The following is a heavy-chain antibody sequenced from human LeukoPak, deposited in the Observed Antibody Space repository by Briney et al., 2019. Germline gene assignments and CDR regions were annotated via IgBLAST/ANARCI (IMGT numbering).Heavy chain of an antibody. D-gene: IGHD3-22*01. CDR3: AKDRSYYDSSGYYPNWFDP. Sequence: GGSLRLSCTASGFTFSRHWISWVRQTPGKGLEWVANIKEDGSEQYYVDSVKGRFTMSRDNAKSSLYLQMNSLRAEDTAVYYCAKDRSYYDSSGYYPNWFDPWGQGTLVTVSS. V-gene: IGHV3-7*03. J-gene: IGHJ5*02. CDR2: IKEDGSEQ. CDR1: GFTFSRHW.